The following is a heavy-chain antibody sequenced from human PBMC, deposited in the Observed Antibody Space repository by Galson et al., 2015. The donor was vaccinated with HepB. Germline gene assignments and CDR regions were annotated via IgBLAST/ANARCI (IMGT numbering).Heavy chain of an antibody. V-gene: IGHV3-23*01. J-gene: IGHJ6*02. Sequence: SLRLSCADSRFTFSTSAMSWVRQSPGKGLEWVSIVDSSGGNTNYADSVKGRFTISRDNSRNTVYLQMNSLRVEDTAVYYCAKGGAGCSSSRCDSGGGDGYYYAMDVWGQGTTVTVSS. CDR3: AKGGAGCSSSRCDSGGGDGYYYAMDV. CDR2: VDSSGGNT. CDR1: RFTFSTSA. D-gene: IGHD2-21*01.